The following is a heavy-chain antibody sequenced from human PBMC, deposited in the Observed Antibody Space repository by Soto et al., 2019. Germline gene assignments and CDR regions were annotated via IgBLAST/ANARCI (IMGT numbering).Heavy chain of an antibody. J-gene: IGHJ5*02. CDR1: GYTFTSYD. CDR3: AREYYDFWSGMRGWFDP. V-gene: IGHV1-8*01. D-gene: IGHD3-3*01. Sequence: PGESLKISCEASGYTFTSYDINWVRQATGQGFEWMGWMNPNSGNTGYAQKLQGRVTMTRNTSISTAYMELSSLRSEDTAVYYCAREYYDFWSGMRGWFDPWGQGTLVTVSS. CDR2: MNPNSGNT.